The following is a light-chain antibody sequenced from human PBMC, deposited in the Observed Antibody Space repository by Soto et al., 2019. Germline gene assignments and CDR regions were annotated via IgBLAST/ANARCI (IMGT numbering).Light chain of an antibody. J-gene: IGKJ2*01. V-gene: IGKV3-20*01. Sequence: EVVLTQSPGTLSLSPGERATLPCRASQSLSSSKLVWYQQKPGQAPRLLIYGASSRATGIPDRFIGSGSGTDFALTISRLEPDDFAVYYCQQYDSSARTFGHAAKREIK. CDR2: GAS. CDR1: QSLSSSK. CDR3: QQYDSSART.